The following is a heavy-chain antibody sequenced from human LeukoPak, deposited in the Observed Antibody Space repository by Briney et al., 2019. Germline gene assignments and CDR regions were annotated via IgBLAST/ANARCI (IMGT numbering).Heavy chain of an antibody. CDR1: GFPFSSYS. V-gene: IGHV3-49*02. Sequence: GASLRLSCAASGFPFSSYSMNWVRQPPGKGREWVGFVSSKADGGTTEYAASVKGRFTISRDDSKSIAYLQMNSLKAEDTAVYYCTRGGSYFGDYWGQRTLVSVSS. D-gene: IGHD1-26*01. CDR3: TRGGSYFGDY. J-gene: IGHJ4*02. CDR2: VSSKADGGTT.